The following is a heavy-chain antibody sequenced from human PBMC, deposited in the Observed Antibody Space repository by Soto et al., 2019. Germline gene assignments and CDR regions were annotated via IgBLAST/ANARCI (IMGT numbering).Heavy chain of an antibody. Sequence: SETLSLTCTVSGGSISSSLYSWGWIRQPPGKGLEWIGTIYYSGNTYYNPSLQSRVTISVDTSKNQFSLRLTSVTAADTAVYYCASQLYYYDSSGYKNQYYFDYWGQGTLVTVSS. J-gene: IGHJ4*02. CDR3: ASQLYYYDSSGYKNQYYFDY. CDR2: IYYSGNT. V-gene: IGHV4-39*01. D-gene: IGHD3-22*01. CDR1: GGSISSSLYS.